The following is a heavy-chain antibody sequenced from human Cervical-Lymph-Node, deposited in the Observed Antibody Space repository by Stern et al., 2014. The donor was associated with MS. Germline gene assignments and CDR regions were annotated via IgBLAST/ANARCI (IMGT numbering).Heavy chain of an antibody. CDR3: MGVGDAMDV. V-gene: IGHV3-30*03. CDR1: GFTISSLG. J-gene: IGHJ6*02. CDR2: ISFGGRNK. Sequence: VQLVESGGGVVQPGTSLRLSCAASGFTISSLGMHWVRQAPGKGLEWVGVISFGGRNKKHGAAVKGMFSIHDGNSNTTMSLHMYSLRPEDKAVYYCMGVGDAMDVWGQGTTVIVS.